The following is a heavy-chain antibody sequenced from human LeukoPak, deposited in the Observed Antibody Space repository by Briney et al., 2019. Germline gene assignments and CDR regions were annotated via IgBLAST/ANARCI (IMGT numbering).Heavy chain of an antibody. V-gene: IGHV3-23*01. CDR1: GFTFSAYA. Sequence: GGSLRLSCAASGFTFSAYAMSLVRQAPGKGLEWVSFIGGSGVSTWYADSVKGRFTFSRDNSKNTLYLQMNSLRAEDTAIYYCAKVITGAPPWRGAFDIWSQGTMVAVSS. D-gene: IGHD1-20*01. CDR2: IGGSGVST. CDR3: AKVITGAPPWRGAFDI. J-gene: IGHJ3*02.